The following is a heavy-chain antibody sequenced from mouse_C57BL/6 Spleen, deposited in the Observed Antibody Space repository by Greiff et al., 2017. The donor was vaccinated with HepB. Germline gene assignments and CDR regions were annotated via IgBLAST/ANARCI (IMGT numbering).Heavy chain of an antibody. Sequence: VQLKQSGPELVKPGASVKISCKASGYAFSSSWMNWVKQRPGKGLEWIGRIYPGDGDTNYNGKFKGTATLTADKSSSTAYMQLSSLTSEDSAVYFCARADYGSGPFDYGGQGTTLTVSS. CDR2: IYPGDGDT. D-gene: IGHD1-1*01. V-gene: IGHV1-82*01. CDR3: ARADYGSGPFDY. CDR1: GYAFSSSW. J-gene: IGHJ2*01.